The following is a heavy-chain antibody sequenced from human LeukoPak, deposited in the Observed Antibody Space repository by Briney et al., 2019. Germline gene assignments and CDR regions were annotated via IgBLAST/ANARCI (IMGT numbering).Heavy chain of an antibody. CDR3: AKVNFDWLLSNFDY. J-gene: IGHJ4*02. CDR1: GFTFTNYA. Sequence: GSLILSCAASGFTFTNYAMHWVRQAPGKGLEWVSAISGSGGSTYYADSVKGRFTISRDNSKNTLYLQMNSLRAEDTAVYYCAKVNFDWLLSNFDYWGQGTLVTVSS. CDR2: ISGSGGST. V-gene: IGHV3-23*01. D-gene: IGHD3-9*01.